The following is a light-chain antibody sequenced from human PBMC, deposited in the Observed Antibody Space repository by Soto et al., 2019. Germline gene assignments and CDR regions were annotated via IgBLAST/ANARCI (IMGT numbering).Light chain of an antibody. V-gene: IGKV3-20*01. CDR3: QQYGSSLTWT. J-gene: IGKJ1*01. Sequence: EIVLTQSPGTLSLSPGERATLSCRASQSVSSRYLAWYQQKPGQAPRLLIYGASSRATGIPDRFSGSGSGTDFTLTISKLEPEDFAVYYCQQYGSSLTWTFGQGTKVDIK. CDR2: GAS. CDR1: QSVSSRY.